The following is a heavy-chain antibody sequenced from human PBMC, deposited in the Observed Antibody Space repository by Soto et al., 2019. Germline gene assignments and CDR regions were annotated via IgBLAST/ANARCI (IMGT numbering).Heavy chain of an antibody. D-gene: IGHD6-19*01. CDR2: ISYTGDFI. V-gene: IGHV3-21*04. J-gene: IGHJ4*02. CDR3: ARDLLSGANYYAH. Sequence: GGSLRLSCAASGFTFSDYAMNWVRQAPGKGLEWVSSISYTGDFIYYADSVKGRFTISRDNAKNALYLQMTGLRGDDTAVYYCARDLLSGANYYAHWGQGTLVTVS. CDR1: GFTFSDYA.